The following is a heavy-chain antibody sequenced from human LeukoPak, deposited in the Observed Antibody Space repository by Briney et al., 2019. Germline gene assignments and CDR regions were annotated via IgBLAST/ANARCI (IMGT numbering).Heavy chain of an antibody. CDR3: AREVPAADY. CDR1: GFSFSDYA. D-gene: IGHD2-2*01. V-gene: IGHV3-30-3*01. J-gene: IGHJ4*02. Sequence: GRSLRLSCAAPGFSFSDYAMHWVRQAPGKGLEWVAIISYDGSNKYYADSVKGRFTISRDNSKNTQYLQMNSLRAEDTAVYYCAREVPAADYWGQGTLVTVSS. CDR2: ISYDGSNK.